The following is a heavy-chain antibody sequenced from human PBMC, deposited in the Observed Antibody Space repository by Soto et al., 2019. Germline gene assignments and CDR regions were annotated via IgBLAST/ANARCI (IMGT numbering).Heavy chain of an antibody. CDR3: ARGLATLPVFAFDI. J-gene: IGHJ3*02. V-gene: IGHV2-5*01. CDR2: IYWSGDE. CDR1: GFSLSTSGVG. D-gene: IGHD6-6*01. Sequence: QGTLKESGPTLVKPTQTLTLTCSFSGFSLSTSGVGVGWIRQSPGKALEWLALIYWSGDEHYRPSLKSRLSIIKDNSKNHVVLIMTDMDPVDTATYYCARGLATLPVFAFDIWGQGTMGTVSS.